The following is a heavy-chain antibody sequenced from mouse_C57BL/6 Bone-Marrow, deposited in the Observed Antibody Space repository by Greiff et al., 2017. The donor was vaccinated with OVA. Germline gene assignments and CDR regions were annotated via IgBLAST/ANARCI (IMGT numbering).Heavy chain of an antibody. CDR1: GFSFTSYG. CDR2: IWSGGST. Sequence: QVQLKESGPGLVQPSQSLSITCTASGFSFTSYGVHWVRQSPGKGLEWLGVIWSGGSTDYNAAFISRLSISKDNSKSQVFFKMNSLQADDTAIYYCARNFNYSNYDFDYWGQGTTLTVSS. D-gene: IGHD2-5*01. CDR3: ARNFNYSNYDFDY. V-gene: IGHV2-2*01. J-gene: IGHJ2*01.